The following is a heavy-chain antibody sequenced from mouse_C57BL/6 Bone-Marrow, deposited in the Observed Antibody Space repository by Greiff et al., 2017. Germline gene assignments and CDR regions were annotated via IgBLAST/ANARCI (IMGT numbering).Heavy chain of an antibody. Sequence: VQLQQPGTELVKPGASVKLSCKASGYTFTSYWMHWVKQRPGQGLEWIGEIDPSDSYTNYNQKFKGKSTLTVDKSSSTAYMQLSSLTSEDSAVYYCAREDGYYYAMDYWGQGTSVTVSS. CDR1: GYTFTSYW. D-gene: IGHD2-3*01. CDR2: IDPSDSYT. CDR3: AREDGYYYAMDY. V-gene: IGHV1-69*01. J-gene: IGHJ4*01.